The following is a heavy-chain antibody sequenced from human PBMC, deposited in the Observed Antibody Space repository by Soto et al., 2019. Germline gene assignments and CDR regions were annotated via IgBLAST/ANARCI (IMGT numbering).Heavy chain of an antibody. D-gene: IGHD6-13*01. CDR3: ASVRRIAADGRFEY. J-gene: IGHJ4*02. CDR1: VVSISSGDYY. V-gene: IGHV4-31*03. CDR2: IYYSGST. Sequence: NPSETLSLTCTFSVVSISSGDYYCSWIRQVPWKGLEWIGYIYYSGSTYYNPSLKSRVAMSVDTSKNQFSLKMRSVTAADTAIYYCASVRRIAADGRFEYWGQGTLVSVSS.